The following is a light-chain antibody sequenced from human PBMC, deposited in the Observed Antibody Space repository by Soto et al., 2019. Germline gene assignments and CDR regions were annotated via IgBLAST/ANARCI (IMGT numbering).Light chain of an antibody. V-gene: IGLV1-40*01. Sequence: QSVLTQPPSVSGAPGQTVTISCSGTSSNIGAAFDVHWYQQFPGRAPKLLIYSYNRRPSGVPDRFSGSKSGTSAFLAITGRQAEDEVDYHCQSCDSSLGGSVVFGGGTQLPVL. CDR1: SSNIGAAFD. CDR3: QSCDSSLGGSVV. J-gene: IGLJ2*01. CDR2: SYN.